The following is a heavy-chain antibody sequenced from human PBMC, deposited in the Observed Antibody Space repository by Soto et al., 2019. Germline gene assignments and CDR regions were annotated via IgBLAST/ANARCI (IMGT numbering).Heavy chain of an antibody. CDR1: GYTFTSYY. V-gene: IGHV1-46*01. Sequence: ASVKVSCKASGYTFTSYYMHWVRQAPGQGLEWMGIINPSGGSTSYAQKFQGRVTMTRDTSTSTVYMELSSLRSEDTAVYYCARDLTVTTASWNRFDPWGQGTLVTVSS. CDR3: ARDLTVTTASWNRFDP. J-gene: IGHJ5*02. D-gene: IGHD4-17*01. CDR2: INPSGGST.